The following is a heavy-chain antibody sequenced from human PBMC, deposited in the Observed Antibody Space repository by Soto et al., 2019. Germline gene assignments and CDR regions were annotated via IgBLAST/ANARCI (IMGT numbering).Heavy chain of an antibody. V-gene: IGHV3-30*03. Sequence: QVQLVESGGGVVQPGRSLRLSCAASGFTFSSYGMHWVRQAPGKGLEWVAVISYDGSNKYYADSVKGRFTISRDNSKNTLYLQMNSLRAEDTAVYYCASSLYYYDSSGYSGHLKVDYWGQGTRVTVSS. J-gene: IGHJ4*02. CDR2: ISYDGSNK. D-gene: IGHD3-22*01. CDR1: GFTFSSYG. CDR3: ASSLYYYDSSGYSGHLKVDY.